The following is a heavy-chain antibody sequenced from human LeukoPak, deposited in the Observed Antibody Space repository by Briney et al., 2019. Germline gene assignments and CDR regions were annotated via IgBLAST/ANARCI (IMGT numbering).Heavy chain of an antibody. CDR2: IYHSGST. CDR1: GGPISSGGYS. V-gene: IGHV4-30-2*01. D-gene: IGHD1-26*01. J-gene: IGHJ4*02. CDR3: ARGGSGSDY. Sequence: MASETLSLTCAVSGGPISSGGYSWSWIRQPPGKGLEWIGYIYHSGSTYYNPSLKSRVTISVDRSKNQFSLKLSSVTAADTVVYYCARGGSGSDYWGQGTLVTVSS.